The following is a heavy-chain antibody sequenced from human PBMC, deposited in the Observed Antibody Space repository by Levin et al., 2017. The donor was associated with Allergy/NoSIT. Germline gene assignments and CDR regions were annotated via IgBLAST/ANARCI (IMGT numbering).Heavy chain of an antibody. Sequence: LSLTCAASGFTFSSYSMNWVRQAPGKGLEWVSSISSSSSYIYYADSVKGRFTISRDNAKNSLYLQMNSLRAEDTAVYYCASDFWSGYGYWGQGTLVTVSS. J-gene: IGHJ4*02. CDR3: ASDFWSGYGY. D-gene: IGHD3-3*01. CDR1: GFTFSSYS. CDR2: ISSSSSYI. V-gene: IGHV3-21*01.